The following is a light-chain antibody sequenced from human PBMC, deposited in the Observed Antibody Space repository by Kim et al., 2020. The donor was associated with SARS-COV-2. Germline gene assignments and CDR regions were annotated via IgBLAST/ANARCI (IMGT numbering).Light chain of an antibody. CDR3: SSYTSSITVV. V-gene: IGLV2-14*03. CDR2: GVS. J-gene: IGLJ2*01. CDR1: SSDVGGSNY. Sequence: QSALTQPASVSGSPGQSITISCTGTSSDVGGSNYVSWYQQHPGKAPKLMIYGVSYRPSGISNRFSGSKSGNTASLTISGLQAEDEADYYCSSYTSSITVVFGGRNKVTVL.